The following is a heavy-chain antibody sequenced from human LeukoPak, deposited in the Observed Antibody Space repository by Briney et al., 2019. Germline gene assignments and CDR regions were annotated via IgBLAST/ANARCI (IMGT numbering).Heavy chain of an antibody. CDR1: GGSISSGGYH. CDR3: ARLNNFSSSYGY. D-gene: IGHD6-6*01. CDR2: IYYSGST. V-gene: IGHV4-31*03. J-gene: IGHJ4*02. Sequence: PSQTLSLTCTVSGGSISSGGYHWSWIRQHPGTGLEWIGYIYYSGSTYYNPSLKSRVTISVDTSKNQFSLKLSSVTAADTAVYYCARLNNFSSSYGYWGQGTLVTVSS.